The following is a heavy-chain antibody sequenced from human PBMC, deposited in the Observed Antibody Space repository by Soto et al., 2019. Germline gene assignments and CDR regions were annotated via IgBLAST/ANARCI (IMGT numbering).Heavy chain of an antibody. Sequence: PGGSLRLSCAASGFTFSSYSMNWVRQAPGKGLEWVSSISSSSSYIYYADSVKGRFTISRDNAKNSLYLQMNGLRAEDTAVYYCARDNRYCSSTSCHSDYGDYVEYFDYWGQGTLVTVSS. CDR2: ISSSSSYI. D-gene: IGHD2-2*02. CDR1: GFTFSSYS. V-gene: IGHV3-21*01. J-gene: IGHJ4*02. CDR3: ARDNRYCSSTSCHSDYGDYVEYFDY.